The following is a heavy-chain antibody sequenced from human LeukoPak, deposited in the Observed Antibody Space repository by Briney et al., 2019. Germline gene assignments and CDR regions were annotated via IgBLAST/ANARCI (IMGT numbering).Heavy chain of an antibody. J-gene: IGHJ4*02. Sequence: GASVKVSCKASGYTFTGYYMHWVRQAPGQGLEWMGWINPNSGGTNYAQKFQGRVTITRNTSISTAYMELSSLRSEDTAVYYCARGKESIAAADYWGQGTLVTVSS. V-gene: IGHV1-2*02. CDR3: ARGKESIAAADY. CDR1: GYTFTGYY. D-gene: IGHD6-13*01. CDR2: INPNSGGT.